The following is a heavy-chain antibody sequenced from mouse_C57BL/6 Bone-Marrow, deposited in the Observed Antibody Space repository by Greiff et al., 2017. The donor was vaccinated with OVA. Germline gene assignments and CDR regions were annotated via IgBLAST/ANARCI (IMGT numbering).Heavy chain of an antibody. J-gene: IGHJ2*01. Sequence: QVQLQQPGAELVKPGASVKMSCKASGYTFTSYWITWVKQRPGQGLEWIGDIYPGSGSTNYNEKFKSKATLTVDTSSSTAYMQLSSLTSEDSAVYYCARSSYSNYVGDYWGQGTTLTVSS. CDR3: ARSSYSNYVGDY. D-gene: IGHD2-5*01. V-gene: IGHV1-55*01. CDR1: GYTFTSYW. CDR2: IYPGSGST.